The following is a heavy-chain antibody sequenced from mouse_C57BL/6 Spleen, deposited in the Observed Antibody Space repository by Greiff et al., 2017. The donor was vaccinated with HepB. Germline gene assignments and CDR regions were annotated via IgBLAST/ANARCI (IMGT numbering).Heavy chain of an antibody. CDR1: GYTFTEYT. CDR3: AIHEDQDGSSYLAWFAY. Sequence: QVQLKESGAELVKPGASVKLSCKASGYTFTEYTIHWVKQRSGQGLEWIGWFYPGSGSIKYNEKFKDKATLTADKSSSTVYMELSRLTSEDSAVYFCAIHEDQDGSSYLAWFAYWGQGTLVTVSA. J-gene: IGHJ3*01. V-gene: IGHV1-62-2*01. D-gene: IGHD1-1*01. CDR2: FYPGSGSI.